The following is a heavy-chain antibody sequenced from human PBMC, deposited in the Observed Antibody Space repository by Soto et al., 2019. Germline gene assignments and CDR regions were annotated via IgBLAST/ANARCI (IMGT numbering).Heavy chain of an antibody. CDR1: GYTFTSYD. D-gene: IGHD4-17*01. J-gene: IGHJ6*02. CDR3: ARGRQHDYGDYYYYGMDV. V-gene: IGHV1-8*01. Sequence: ASVKVSCKASGYTFTSYDINWVRQATGQGLEWMGWMNPNSGNTGYAQKFQGRVTMTRNTSISTAYMELSSLRSEDTAVYYCARGRQHDYGDYYYYGMDVWGQGTTVTV. CDR2: MNPNSGNT.